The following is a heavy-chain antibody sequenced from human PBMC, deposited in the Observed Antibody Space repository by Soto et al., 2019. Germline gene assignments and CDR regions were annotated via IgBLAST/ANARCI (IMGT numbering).Heavy chain of an antibody. CDR1: GATFTSYA. D-gene: IGHD3-10*01. CDR2: IIPIFGTA. CDR3: ARDRARGDLKKYYYYGMDV. V-gene: IGHV1-69*01. Sequence: PVKASCKAPGATFTSYATSGVRQPPGQGLEWMGGIIPIFGTANYAQKFQGRVTITADESTSTAYMELSSLRSEDTAVYYCARDRARGDLKKYYYYGMDVWGQGTTVTVSS. J-gene: IGHJ6*02.